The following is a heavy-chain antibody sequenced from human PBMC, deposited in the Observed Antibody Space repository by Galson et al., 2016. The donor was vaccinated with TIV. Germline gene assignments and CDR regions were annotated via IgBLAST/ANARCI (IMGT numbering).Heavy chain of an antibody. CDR2: LSGGGTA. D-gene: IGHD2-21*02. CDR3: ARVRGYCGGDCTNGYFDY. J-gene: IGHJ4*02. CDR1: GFTFGSYA. V-gene: IGHV3-23*01. Sequence: SLRLSCAVSGFTFGSYAMSWVRQSPGKGLEWVSGLSGGGTAYYADSVRRRFTISRDNSKTTFFLQMTRLRAEDTAVYYCARVRGYCGGDCTNGYFDYWGQGTLVAVSS.